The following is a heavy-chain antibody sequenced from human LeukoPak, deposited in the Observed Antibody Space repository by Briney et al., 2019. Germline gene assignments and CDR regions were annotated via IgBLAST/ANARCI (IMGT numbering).Heavy chain of an antibody. CDR1: GYSFTNYW. J-gene: IGHJ3*02. V-gene: IGHV5-51*01. CDR2: IYPSASDT. D-gene: IGHD3-10*01. CDR3: ARQARSYYKDGFDI. Sequence: GESLKISCKGSGYSFTNYWIAWVRQMPGKGLEWMGIIYPSASDTRYSPSFQGQVTISADKSISTAYLQWRSLKASDTAMYYCARQARSYYKDGFDIWGQGTMVTASS.